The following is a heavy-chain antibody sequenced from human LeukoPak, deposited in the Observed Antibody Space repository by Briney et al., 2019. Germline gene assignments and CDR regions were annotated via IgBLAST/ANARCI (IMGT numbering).Heavy chain of an antibody. CDR3: AKITTLDY. D-gene: IGHD1-1*01. CDR2: IYHNGST. J-gene: IGHJ4*02. Sequence: SEALSLTCSVSGYSITSGYYWGWIRQPPGKGLEWIGTIYHNGSTSYNPSLKSRVTISVDTSKNQFSLRLNSVIAADTAIYYCAKITTLDYWGQGTLVTVSS. CDR1: GYSITSGYY. V-gene: IGHV4-38-2*02.